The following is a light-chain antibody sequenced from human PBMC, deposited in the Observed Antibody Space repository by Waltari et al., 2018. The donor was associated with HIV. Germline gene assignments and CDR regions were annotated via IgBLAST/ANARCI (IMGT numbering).Light chain of an antibody. CDR3: QQYSLTPLS. CDR2: GAS. V-gene: IGKV3-20*01. J-gene: IGKJ4*01. Sequence: EIVLTQSPGTLSVSPGERATLSCRASQTISNNYLAWYQQKPGQAPRLLISGASTRATGIPDRFSGSGSGTHFTLTITRLEPEDSAVYFCQQYSLTPLSFGGGTKVEIK. CDR1: QTISNNY.